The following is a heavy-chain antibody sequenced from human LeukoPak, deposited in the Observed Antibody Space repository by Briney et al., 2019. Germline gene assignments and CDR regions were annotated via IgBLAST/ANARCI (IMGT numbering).Heavy chain of an antibody. D-gene: IGHD3-10*01. CDR2: ISYDGSNK. Sequence: GGSLRLSCTASGFTFSSYGMHWVRQAPGKGLEWVAVISYDGSNKYYADSVKGRFTISRDNSKNTLYVQMNSLRAEDTAVYYCARDPGSQSYYGSGSFPLDYYYGMDVWGQGTTVTVSS. V-gene: IGHV3-30*03. CDR3: ARDPGSQSYYGSGSFPLDYYYGMDV. CDR1: GFTFSSYG. J-gene: IGHJ6*02.